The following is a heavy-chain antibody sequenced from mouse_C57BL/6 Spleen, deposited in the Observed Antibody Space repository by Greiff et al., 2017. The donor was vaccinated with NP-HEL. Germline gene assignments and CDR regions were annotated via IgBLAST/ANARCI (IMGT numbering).Heavy chain of an antibody. CDR1: EYEFPSHD. Sequence: EVKLVESGGGLVQPGESLKLSCESNEYEFPSHDMSWVRKTPEKRLELVAAINSDGGSTYYPDTMERRFIISRDNTKKTPYLQMSSLRSEDTALYYCARHGDYYGSSYGAMDYWGQGTSVTVSS. D-gene: IGHD1-1*01. J-gene: IGHJ4*01. V-gene: IGHV5-2*01. CDR3: ARHGDYYGSSYGAMDY. CDR2: INSDGGST.